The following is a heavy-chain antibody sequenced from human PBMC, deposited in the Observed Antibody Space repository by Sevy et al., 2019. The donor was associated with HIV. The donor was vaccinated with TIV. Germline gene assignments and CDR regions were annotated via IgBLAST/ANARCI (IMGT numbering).Heavy chain of an antibody. CDR1: GFTFSNAW. Sequence: GGSLRLSCAASGFTFSNAWMNWVRQAPGKGLEWVGRIKSKADGGTTDYAAPVKVRFTISRDDSKMTLYLQMNSLKTVDTAVYYCTKSDSNYYNFDYWGQGTLVTVSS. J-gene: IGHJ4*02. CDR3: TKSDSNYYNFDY. V-gene: IGHV3-15*07. D-gene: IGHD4-4*01. CDR2: IKSKADGGTT.